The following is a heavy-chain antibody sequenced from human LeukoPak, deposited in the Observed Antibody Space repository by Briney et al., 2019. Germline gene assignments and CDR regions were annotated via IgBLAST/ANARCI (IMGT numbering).Heavy chain of an antibody. V-gene: IGHV4-59*08. CDR2: IYYSGST. Sequence: PSETLSLTCTVSGGSVSSYYWSWIRQPPGKGLEWIAYIYYSGSTKYNPSLKSRVTISLDRSKNQFSLKLRSVTAADTAVYYCARAYGSYSFDYWGQGTLVTVSS. CDR3: ARAYGSYSFDY. J-gene: IGHJ4*02. D-gene: IGHD1-26*01. CDR1: GGSVSSYY.